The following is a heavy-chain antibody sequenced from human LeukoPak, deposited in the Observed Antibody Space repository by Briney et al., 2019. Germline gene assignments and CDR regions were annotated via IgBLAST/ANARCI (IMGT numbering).Heavy chain of an antibody. CDR1: GYSLRTFT. V-gene: IGHV3-21*01. CDR3: TRDRLFDC. D-gene: IGHD6-6*01. Sequence: GGSLRLSCAASGYSLRTFTLHWVRQAPGKGLEWVSSIGSTTTDMSYTGSVKGRFSISRDNAKNSLSLQMYSLRVEDTAVYYCTRDRLFDCWGQGTLVTVSS. CDR2: IGSTTTDM. J-gene: IGHJ4*02.